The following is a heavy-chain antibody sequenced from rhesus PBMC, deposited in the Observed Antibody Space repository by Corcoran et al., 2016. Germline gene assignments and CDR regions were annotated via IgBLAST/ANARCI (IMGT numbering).Heavy chain of an antibody. D-gene: IGHD6-31*01. V-gene: IGHV4S10*01. Sequence: QVQLQESGPGVVKPSETLSLTCAVSGGSITYTYRWSGIRQPPGKGLEWIGSIYGSSTSTNYNPSHKSRVTIAKDTSKNQFSLKLSSVTAADTAVYYCARGGGIAAFDYWGQGVLVTVSS. CDR2: IYGSSTST. J-gene: IGHJ4*01. CDR3: ARGGGIAAFDY. CDR1: GGSITYTYR.